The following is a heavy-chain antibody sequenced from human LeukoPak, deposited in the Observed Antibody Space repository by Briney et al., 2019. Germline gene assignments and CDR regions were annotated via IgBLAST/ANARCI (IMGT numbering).Heavy chain of an antibody. CDR2: INPKNGDT. V-gene: IGHV1-2*02. Sequence: ASVKVSCKASGYPFIGYYMHWVRKAPGQGLEWMGWINPKNGDTNYVQKFQGRVTMTRDTSINTAYLEPSRLRSDDTAVYYCARDPNTISEQPYWGQGTLVTVSS. J-gene: IGHJ4*02. CDR1: GYPFIGYY. D-gene: IGHD3-3*01. CDR3: ARDPNTISEQPY.